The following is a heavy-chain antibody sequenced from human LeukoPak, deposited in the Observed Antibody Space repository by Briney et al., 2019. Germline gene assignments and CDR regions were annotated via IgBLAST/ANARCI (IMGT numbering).Heavy chain of an antibody. CDR1: GFTFNNYG. D-gene: IGHD4-17*01. CDR3: AKPMTTVTPFDY. CDR2: IRYDGSNK. V-gene: IGHV3-30*02. J-gene: IGHJ4*01. Sequence: GGSLRLSCAASGFTFNNYGMHWVRQAPGKGLEWVAFIRYDGSNKYYAESVKGRFTISRDDSKNTLYLQMKSLRAEDTAVYYCAKPMTTVTPFDYWGQGTLVTGSS.